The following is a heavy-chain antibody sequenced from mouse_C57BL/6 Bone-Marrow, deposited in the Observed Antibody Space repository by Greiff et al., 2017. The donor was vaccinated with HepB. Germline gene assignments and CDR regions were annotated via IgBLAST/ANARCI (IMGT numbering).Heavy chain of an antibody. V-gene: IGHV5-12*01. CDR3: ARHRGPGLRRGFAY. Sequence: EVMLVESGGGLVQPGGSLKLSCAASGFTFSDYYMYWVRQTPEKRLEWVAYISNGGGSTYYPDTVKGRFTISRDNAKNTLYLQMSRLKSADTAMYYCARHRGPGLRRGFAYWGQGTLVTVSA. D-gene: IGHD2-4*01. CDR1: GFTFSDYY. J-gene: IGHJ3*01. CDR2: ISNGGGST.